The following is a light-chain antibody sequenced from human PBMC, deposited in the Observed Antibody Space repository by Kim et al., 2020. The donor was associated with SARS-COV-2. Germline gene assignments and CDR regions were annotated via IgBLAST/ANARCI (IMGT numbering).Light chain of an antibody. CDR3: KSRGNGGTVV. CDR2: GRN. CDR1: SLRSYY. J-gene: IGLJ2*01. Sequence: SSELTQDPAVSVALGQTVKITCQGDSLRSYYATWYQQKPRQAPVLVIYGRNNRPSGIPDRLSGSASGNTASLTISGAQAEDEAEFYCKSRGNGGTVVFGGGTQVTVL. V-gene: IGLV3-19*01.